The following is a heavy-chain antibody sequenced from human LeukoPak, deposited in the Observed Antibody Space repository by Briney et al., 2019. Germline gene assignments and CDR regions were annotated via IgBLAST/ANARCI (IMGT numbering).Heavy chain of an antibody. V-gene: IGHV3-9*01. J-gene: IGHJ4*02. CDR1: GFTFDDDA. CDR3: AKDMADRQLTHFDY. D-gene: IGHD6-13*01. Sequence: GRSLRLSCAASGFTFDDDAMHWVRQAPGKGLEWVSGISWNSGSIGYADSVKGRFTISRDNAKNSLYLQMNSLRAEDAALYYCAKDMADRQLTHFDYWGQGTLVTVSS. CDR2: ISWNSGSI.